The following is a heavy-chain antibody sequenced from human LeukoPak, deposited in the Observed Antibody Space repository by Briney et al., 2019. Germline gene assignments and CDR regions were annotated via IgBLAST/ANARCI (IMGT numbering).Heavy chain of an antibody. CDR3: ARDVVGSLDY. CDR2: IKGDESAK. CDR1: GFTFSTYW. D-gene: IGHD1-26*01. Sequence: GGSLRLSCAASGFTFSTYWMAWVRQAPGKGLGWVANIKGDESAKHQADSVKGRFTISRDNAQNSVYLQMSSLRGEDTAVYYCARDVVGSLDYWGQGTLVTVSS. J-gene: IGHJ4*02. V-gene: IGHV3-7*01.